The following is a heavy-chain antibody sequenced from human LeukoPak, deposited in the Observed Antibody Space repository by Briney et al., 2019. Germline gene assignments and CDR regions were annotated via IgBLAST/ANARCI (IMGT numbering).Heavy chain of an antibody. V-gene: IGHV3-53*01. J-gene: IGHJ3*02. Sequence: GGSLRLSCAASGFTVSSNYMSWVRQAPGKGLEWVSVIYSGGSTYYADSVKGRFTISRDNSKNTLYLQMNSLRAEDTAVYYCAKKGHDPRDAFDIWGQGTMVTVSS. CDR2: IYSGGST. CDR3: AKKGHDPRDAFDI. CDR1: GFTVSSNY. D-gene: IGHD3-16*01.